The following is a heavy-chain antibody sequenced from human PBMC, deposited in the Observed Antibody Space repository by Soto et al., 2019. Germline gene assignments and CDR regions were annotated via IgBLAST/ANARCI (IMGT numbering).Heavy chain of an antibody. J-gene: IGHJ3*02. Sequence: PSETLSLTCGVSGGSVISSSWWTWLRQSPGKGLEWIGEIYHAGSPNYNPSFQSRVIISLDKSKNNFSLRLTSVTAADAAIYYCARGSPFRGAFDIWGQGTTVTVSS. CDR3: ARGSPFRGAFDI. CDR2: IYHAGSP. V-gene: IGHV4-4*02. CDR1: GGSVISSSW.